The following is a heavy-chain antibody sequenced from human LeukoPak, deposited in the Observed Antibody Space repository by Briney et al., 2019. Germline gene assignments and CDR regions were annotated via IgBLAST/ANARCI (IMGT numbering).Heavy chain of an antibody. CDR2: ISGTGGST. CDR3: ARVRWGGLYYFDY. D-gene: IGHD3-16*01. CDR1: GFTFSSYS. Sequence: GGSLRLSCAASGFTFSSYSMNWVRQAPGKGLEWVSGISGTGGSTYYADSVKGRFTISRDNSKNTLYLKMNSLRAEDTAVYYCARVRWGGLYYFDYWGQGTLVTVSS. V-gene: IGHV3-23*01. J-gene: IGHJ4*02.